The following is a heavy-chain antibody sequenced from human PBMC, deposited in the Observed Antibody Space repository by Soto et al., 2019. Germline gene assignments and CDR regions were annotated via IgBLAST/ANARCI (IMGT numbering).Heavy chain of an antibody. CDR1: GGTFSSYA. J-gene: IGHJ4*02. CDR3: ASMGIAAALV. V-gene: IGHV1-69*01. Sequence: QVQLVQSGAEVKKPGSSVKVSCKATGGTFSSYAISWVRQAPRQGLEWMGGITPIFGPAHYAQKFQGRVPITAPEYTSTAYIELSSLRSEDTAVYYCASMGIAAALVWGQGTLVTVSS. D-gene: IGHD6-13*01. CDR2: ITPIFGPA.